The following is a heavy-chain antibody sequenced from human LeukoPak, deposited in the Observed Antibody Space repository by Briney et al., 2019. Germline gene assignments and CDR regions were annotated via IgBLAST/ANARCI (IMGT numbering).Heavy chain of an antibody. D-gene: IGHD2-2*01. V-gene: IGHV3-21*01. CDR2: ISSSSSYI. J-gene: IGHJ4*02. CDR3: ARERDCSSTSCYGLEIGYFDY. CDR1: GFTFSSYS. Sequence: PGGSLRLSCAASGFTFSSYSTTWVRQAPGKGLEWVSSISSSSSYIYYADSVKGRFTISRDNAKNSLYLQMNSLRAEDTAVYYCARERDCSSTSCYGLEIGYFDYWGQGTLVTVSS.